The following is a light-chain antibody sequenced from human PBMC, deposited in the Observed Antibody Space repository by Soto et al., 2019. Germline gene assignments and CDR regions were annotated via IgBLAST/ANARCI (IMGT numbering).Light chain of an antibody. CDR2: DAS. CDR1: QGISSY. CDR3: QQRSN. V-gene: IGKV3D-11*01. Sequence: LTQSPSSLSASVGDRVTITCRASQGISSYLAWYQQKPGQAPRLLIYDASNRATGIPARFSGSGSGTDLTLTISSLEPEDFAVYYCQQRSNFGGGTKGDIK. J-gene: IGKJ4*01.